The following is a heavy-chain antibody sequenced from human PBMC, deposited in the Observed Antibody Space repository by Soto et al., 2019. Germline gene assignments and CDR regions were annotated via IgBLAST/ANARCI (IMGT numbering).Heavy chain of an antibody. V-gene: IGHV4-30-4*01. J-gene: IGHJ3*02. CDR1: GGSISSGDYY. Sequence: PSETLSLTCTVSGGSISSGDYYWSWIRQPPGKGLEWIGYIYHSGSTYYNPSLKSRVTISVDTSKNQFSLKLSSVTAADTAVYYCARDFIDSGSSDAFDIWGQGTMVTVSS. D-gene: IGHD1-26*01. CDR2: IYHSGST. CDR3: ARDFIDSGSSDAFDI.